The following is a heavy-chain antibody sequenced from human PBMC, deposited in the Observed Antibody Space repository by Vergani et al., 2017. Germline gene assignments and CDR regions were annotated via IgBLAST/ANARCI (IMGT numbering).Heavy chain of an antibody. CDR2: ISSNNDDV. D-gene: IGHD4-17*01. Sequence: EVQLVESGGGLVKPGGSLRLSCAASGFTFSSYSMNWVRQAPGKGLEWVSSISSNNDDVYYADSVKGRFTISRDNAKNSLYLDMSSLRAEDTAVYHCARPSAPGDYDALDIWGQGTMVTVSS. CDR1: GFTFSSYS. V-gene: IGHV3-21*01. J-gene: IGHJ3*02. CDR3: ARPSAPGDYDALDI.